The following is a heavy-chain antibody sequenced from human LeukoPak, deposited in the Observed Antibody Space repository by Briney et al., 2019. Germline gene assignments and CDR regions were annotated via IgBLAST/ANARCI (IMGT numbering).Heavy chain of an antibody. J-gene: IGHJ4*02. CDR1: GFTFSSYA. Sequence: AGGSLRLSCAASGFTFSSYAMHWVRQAPGKGLEWVAVISYDGSNKYYADSVKGRFTISRDNSKNTLYLQMNSLRAEDTAVYYCARSPYNWNYHFDYWGQVTLVTVSS. D-gene: IGHD1-7*01. CDR2: ISYDGSNK. CDR3: ARSPYNWNYHFDY. V-gene: IGHV3-30-3*01.